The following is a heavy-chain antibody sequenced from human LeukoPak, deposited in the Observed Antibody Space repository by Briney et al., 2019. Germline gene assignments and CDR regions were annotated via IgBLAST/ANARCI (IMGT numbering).Heavy chain of an antibody. Sequence: GGSLRLSCAASGFTFSSYAMSWVRQAPGKGLEWVAVISYDGSNKYYADSVKGRFTISRENAKNSLYLQMNSLRAGDTAVYYCARASGWYGGFDYWGQGTLVTVSS. CDR1: GFTFSSYA. CDR2: ISYDGSNK. CDR3: ARASGWYGGFDY. D-gene: IGHD6-19*01. J-gene: IGHJ4*02. V-gene: IGHV3-30*14.